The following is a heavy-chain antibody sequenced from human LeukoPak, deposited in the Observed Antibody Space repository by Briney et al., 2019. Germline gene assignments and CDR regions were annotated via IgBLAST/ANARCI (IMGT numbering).Heavy chain of an antibody. CDR1: SVSISSRSYY. CDR2: IYYSGST. J-gene: IGHJ4*02. CDR3: ARSDCSSTRCYSFDY. V-gene: IGHV4-39*01. Sequence: SETLSLTCSVSSVSISSRSYYWGWIRQPPGKGLEWIGSIYYSGSTYYNPSLKSRVAISGDTSKNQFSLKLSSVTAADTAVYYCARSDCSSTRCYSFDYWGQGTLVAVSS. D-gene: IGHD2-2*02.